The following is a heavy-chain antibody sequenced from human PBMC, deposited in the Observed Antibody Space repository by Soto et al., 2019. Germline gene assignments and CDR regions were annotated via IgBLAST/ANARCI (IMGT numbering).Heavy chain of an antibody. CDR1: YGSISVSNVF. Sequence: QLQLQESGPRLVKPWETLSLTCTVSYGSISVSNVFWGWVRQPPGKGLEWIGNIDYSGTAYFNPSLGTRVTFPVDTSKNQFSLTLYSVTAADTAVYYCARTTGRHLDFWGQGILVTVSS. D-gene: IGHD4-4*01. CDR3: ARTTGRHLDF. CDR2: IDYSGTA. J-gene: IGHJ4*02. V-gene: IGHV4-39*01.